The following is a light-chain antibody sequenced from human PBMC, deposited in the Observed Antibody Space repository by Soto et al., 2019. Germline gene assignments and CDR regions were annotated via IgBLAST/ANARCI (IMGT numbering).Light chain of an antibody. CDR3: QQSTNKFWT. Sequence: EIVLTQSPSSLSSSPGERATLSCRASQSVSSYLAWYQQKPGQAPRLLIYDASTRGSGIPSRFSGSGSGTVITITISRLEPEDVAVYYCQQSTNKFWTFGQGTKVEIK. CDR2: DAS. CDR1: QSVSSY. J-gene: IGKJ1*01. V-gene: IGKV3-11*01.